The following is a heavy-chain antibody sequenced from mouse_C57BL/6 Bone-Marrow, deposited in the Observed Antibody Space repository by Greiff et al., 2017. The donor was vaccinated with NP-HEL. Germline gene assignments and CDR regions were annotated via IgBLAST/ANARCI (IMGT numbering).Heavy chain of an antibody. V-gene: IGHV1-62-2*01. CDR1: GYTFTEYT. CDR2: FYPGSGSI. CDR3: ARHEGVYYGYDGYWYFDV. J-gene: IGHJ1*03. D-gene: IGHD2-2*01. Sequence: QVQLQQSGAELVKPGASVKLSCKASGYTFTEYTIHWVKQRSGQGLEWIGWFYPGSGSIKYNENFKDKATLTVDKSSSTFYMELSRLPSEDSAVYFCARHEGVYYGYDGYWYFDVWGTGTTVTVSS.